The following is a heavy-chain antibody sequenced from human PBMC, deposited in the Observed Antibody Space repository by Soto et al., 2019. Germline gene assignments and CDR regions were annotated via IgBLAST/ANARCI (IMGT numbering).Heavy chain of an antibody. V-gene: IGHV3-9*01. Sequence: GGSLRLSCAASGFTFDDYAMHWVRQAPGKGLEWVSGISWNSGSIGYADSVKGRFTISRDNAKNSLYLQMNSLRAEDTALYYCAKVDRDGWGYYFDYWGQGTLVTVSS. J-gene: IGHJ4*02. CDR2: ISWNSGSI. CDR3: AKVDRDGWGYYFDY. CDR1: GFTFDDYA. D-gene: IGHD3-22*01.